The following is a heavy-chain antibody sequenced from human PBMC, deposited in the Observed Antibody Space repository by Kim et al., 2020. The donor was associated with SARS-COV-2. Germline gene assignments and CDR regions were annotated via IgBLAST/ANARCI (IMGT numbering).Heavy chain of an antibody. J-gene: IGHJ4*02. D-gene: IGHD6-19*01. V-gene: IGHV3-48*03. Sequence: YADSVKGRFTISRDNAKNSRYLQMSSLRDEDTALYCCAKGDSGGWYMTDWGQGTLVAVSS. CDR3: AKGDSGGWYMTD.